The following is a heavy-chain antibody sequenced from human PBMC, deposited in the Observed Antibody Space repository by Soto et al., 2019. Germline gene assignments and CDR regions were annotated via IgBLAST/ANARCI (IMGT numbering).Heavy chain of an antibody. Sequence: GGSLRLSCAASGFTFSSYSMNWVRQAPGKGLEWVSYISSSSSTIYYADSVKGRFTISRDNAKNSLYLQMNSLRDEDTAVYYCARECSGGSCYSEPFDYWGQGTLVTVSS. CDR2: ISSSSSTI. J-gene: IGHJ4*02. CDR1: GFTFSSYS. V-gene: IGHV3-48*02. CDR3: ARECSGGSCYSEPFDY. D-gene: IGHD2-15*01.